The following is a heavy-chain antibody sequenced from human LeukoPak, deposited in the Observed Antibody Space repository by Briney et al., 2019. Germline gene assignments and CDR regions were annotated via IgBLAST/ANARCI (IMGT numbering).Heavy chain of an antibody. J-gene: IGHJ5*02. Sequence: SVKVSCKASGGTFSSYAISWVRQAPGQGLEWMGGIIPIFGTANYAQKFQGRVTITADESTNTAYMELSSLRSEDTAVYYCARGPDCSSTSCYGNWFDPWGQGTLVTVSS. CDR2: IIPIFGTA. D-gene: IGHD2-2*01. V-gene: IGHV1-69*13. CDR1: GGTFSSYA. CDR3: ARGPDCSSTSCYGNWFDP.